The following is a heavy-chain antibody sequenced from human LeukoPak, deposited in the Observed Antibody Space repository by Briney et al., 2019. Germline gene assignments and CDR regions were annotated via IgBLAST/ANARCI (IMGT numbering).Heavy chain of an antibody. D-gene: IGHD3-9*01. Sequence: PSETLSLTFAVYGGSFSGYYWSWIRQPPGKGLEWIGEISHSGSTNYNPSLKSRVTISVDTSKNQFSLKLSSVTAADTAVYYCARRRYFDWSQSNVQNWFDPWGQGTLVTVSS. V-gene: IGHV4-34*01. CDR2: ISHSGST. CDR1: GGSFSGYY. CDR3: ARRRYFDWSQSNVQNWFDP. J-gene: IGHJ5*02.